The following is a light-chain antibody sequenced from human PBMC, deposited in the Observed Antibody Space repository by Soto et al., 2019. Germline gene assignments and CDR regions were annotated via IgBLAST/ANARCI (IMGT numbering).Light chain of an antibody. Sequence: DIQMTQSPSSLSASLGVRVTITCRASQSISSYLNWYQQKPGKAPKLLIYAASSLQSGVPSRFSGSGSGTDFTLTISSLQPEDFATYYCQQSYSTPRTFGQGTKVDIK. V-gene: IGKV1-39*01. CDR2: AAS. CDR1: QSISSY. CDR3: QQSYSTPRT. J-gene: IGKJ1*01.